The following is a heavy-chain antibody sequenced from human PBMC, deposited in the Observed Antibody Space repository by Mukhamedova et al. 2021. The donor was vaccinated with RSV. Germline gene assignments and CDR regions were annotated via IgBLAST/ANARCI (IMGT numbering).Heavy chain of an antibody. CDR1: RTSW. D-gene: IGHD1-26*01. V-gene: IGHV3-74*01. Sequence: RTSWMHWVRQAPGKGLVWVSFINRDGSSTSYADSVKGRFTLFRDNAKNTLYLQMNSLRAEDTGVYYCTRDGSYASGYWGQGTLVT. CDR2: INRDGSST. CDR3: TRDGSYASGY. J-gene: IGHJ4*02.